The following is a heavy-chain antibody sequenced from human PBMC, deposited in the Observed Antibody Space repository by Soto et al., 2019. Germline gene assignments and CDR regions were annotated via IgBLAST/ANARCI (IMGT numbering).Heavy chain of an antibody. CDR3: ATKLRGMATTYYFDY. D-gene: IGHD5-12*01. J-gene: IGHJ4*02. V-gene: IGHV5-51*01. CDR1: GYSFTSYW. Sequence: LGESLKISCKGSGYSFTSYWIGWVRQMPGKGLEWMGIIYPGDSDTRYSPSFQGQVTISADKSISTAYLQWSSLKASDTAMYYCATKLRGMATTYYFDYWGQGTLVTVSS. CDR2: IYPGDSDT.